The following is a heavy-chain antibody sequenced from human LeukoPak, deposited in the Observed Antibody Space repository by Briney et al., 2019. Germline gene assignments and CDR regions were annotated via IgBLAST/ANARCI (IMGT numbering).Heavy chain of an antibody. Sequence: ASVKVSCKASGYTFTSYGISWVRQAPGQGLEWMGWISAYNGNTNYAQKLQGRVNMTTDTSTSTAYMELRSLRSDDTAVYYCARAVHAAGTYYYYYGMDVWGQGTTVTVSS. CDR3: ARAVHAAGTYYYYYGMDV. J-gene: IGHJ6*02. CDR2: ISAYNGNT. CDR1: GYTFTSYG. V-gene: IGHV1-18*01. D-gene: IGHD6-19*01.